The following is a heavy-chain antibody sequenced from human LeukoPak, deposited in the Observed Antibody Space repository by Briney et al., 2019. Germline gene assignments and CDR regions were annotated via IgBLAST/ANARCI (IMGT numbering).Heavy chain of an antibody. D-gene: IGHD2-2*01. Sequence: SQTLSLTCTVSGGSISSGGYYWSWIRQHPGKGLEWIGYIYYSGSTYYNPSLKSRVTISVDTSKNQFSLKLSSVTAADTAVYYCARAYCSSTSCWRGYYYYMDVWGKGTTVTVSS. CDR1: GGSISSGGYY. CDR3: ARAYCSSTSCWRGYYYYMDV. V-gene: IGHV4-31*03. CDR2: IYYSGST. J-gene: IGHJ6*03.